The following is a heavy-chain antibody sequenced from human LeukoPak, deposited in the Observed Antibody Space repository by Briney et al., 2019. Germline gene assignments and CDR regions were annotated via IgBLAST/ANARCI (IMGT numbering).Heavy chain of an antibody. Sequence: GGSLRLSCAASGFTFSSYAMSWVRQAPGKGLEWVSAISGSGGSTYYADSVKGRFTISRDNSKNTLYLQMNSLRAEDTAVYYCAKDRVTMVRGVIKVDYFDYWGQGTLVTVPS. CDR2: ISGSGGST. D-gene: IGHD3-10*01. CDR1: GFTFSSYA. J-gene: IGHJ4*02. CDR3: AKDRVTMVRGVIKVDYFDY. V-gene: IGHV3-23*01.